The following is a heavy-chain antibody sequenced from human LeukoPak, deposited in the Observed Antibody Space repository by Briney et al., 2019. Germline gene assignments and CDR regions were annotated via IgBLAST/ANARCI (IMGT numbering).Heavy chain of an antibody. CDR2: IRYDGSNK. Sequence: GGSLRLSCAASGFTFSSYGMHWVRQAPGKGLEWVALIRYDGSNKYYADSVKGRFTISRDNSKNTLYLQMNSLRAEDTAVYYCAKDGWFGESDAFDIWGQGTMVTVSS. J-gene: IGHJ3*02. CDR3: AKDGWFGESDAFDI. CDR1: GFTFSSYG. D-gene: IGHD3-10*01. V-gene: IGHV3-30*02.